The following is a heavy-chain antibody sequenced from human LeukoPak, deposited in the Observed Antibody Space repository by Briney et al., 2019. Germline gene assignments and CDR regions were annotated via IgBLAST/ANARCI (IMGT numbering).Heavy chain of an antibody. CDR3: ARQHTVVTPVGY. CDR1: GFTVSSNY. Sequence: PGGSLRLSCAASGFTVSSNYMSWVRQAPGKGLEWVSVIYSGGYTYYADSVKGRFTISRDNAKNTLYLQMNSLRAEDTAVYYCARQHTVVTPVGYWGQGTLVTVSS. V-gene: IGHV3-53*01. J-gene: IGHJ4*02. CDR2: IYSGGYT. D-gene: IGHD4-23*01.